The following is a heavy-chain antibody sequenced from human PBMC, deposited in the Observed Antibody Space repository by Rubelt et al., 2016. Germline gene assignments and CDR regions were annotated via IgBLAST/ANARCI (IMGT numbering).Heavy chain of an antibody. Sequence: YYADSVKGRFTISRDNAKNSLYLQMNSLRAEDTAVYYCASRLGGAAADTNWFDPWGQGTLVTVSS. J-gene: IGHJ5*02. D-gene: IGHD6-13*01. V-gene: IGHV3-48*04. CDR3: ASRLGGAAADTNWFDP.